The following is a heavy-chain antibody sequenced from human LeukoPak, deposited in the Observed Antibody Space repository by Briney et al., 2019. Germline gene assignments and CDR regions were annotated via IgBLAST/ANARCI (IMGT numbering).Heavy chain of an antibody. J-gene: IGHJ4*02. V-gene: IGHV4-4*09. CDR2: IYRGST. CDR3: ARGYSTSWTYYFDY. Sequence: KPSETLSLTCTGSDGAITAYYWGWIRQPPEKGLERIGHIYRGSTNYNPYLKSRVTISVDTSKNHFSLNLNSVTAADTAVYYCARGYSTSWTYYFDYWGQGALVTVSS. D-gene: IGHD6-13*01. CDR1: DGAITAYY.